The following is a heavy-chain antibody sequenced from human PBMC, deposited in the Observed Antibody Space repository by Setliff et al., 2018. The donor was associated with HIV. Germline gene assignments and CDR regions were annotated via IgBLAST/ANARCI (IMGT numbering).Heavy chain of an antibody. Sequence: SETLSLTCTVSGGSISSGSYYWSWIRQPAGKGLEWIGRIYTSGSTNYNPSLKSRVTISVDTSKNPFSLKLRSVTAADTAVYYCARETYYYDNPQYYYYYMDVWGKGTTVTVS. CDR2: IYTSGST. D-gene: IGHD3-22*01. CDR1: GGSISSGSYY. J-gene: IGHJ6*03. CDR3: ARETYYYDNPQYYYYYMDV. V-gene: IGHV4-61*02.